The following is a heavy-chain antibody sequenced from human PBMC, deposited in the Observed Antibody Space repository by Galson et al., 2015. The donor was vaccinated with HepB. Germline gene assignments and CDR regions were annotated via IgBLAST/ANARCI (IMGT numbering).Heavy chain of an antibody. Sequence: SVKVSCKASGYTFTMYAMHWVRQAPGQRPEWMGWINVGNGNTKYSQKFQGRVTITRDTSASTAYMELGSLKSEDTAVYYCERSGRFGIAAADHGLYWGQGTLVTVSS. CDR2: INVGNGNT. CDR3: ERSGRFGIAAADHGLY. V-gene: IGHV1-3*01. D-gene: IGHD6-13*01. CDR1: GYTFTMYA. J-gene: IGHJ4*02.